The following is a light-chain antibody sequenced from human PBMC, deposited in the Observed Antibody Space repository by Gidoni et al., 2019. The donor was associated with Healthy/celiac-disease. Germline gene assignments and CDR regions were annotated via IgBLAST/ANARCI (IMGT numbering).Light chain of an antibody. CDR3: SSYAGSYWV. Sequence: QSALTQPRSVSGSPGQSVTISCTGTSSDVGGYNYVSWYQQHPGKAPKLMIYDVSKRPSGVPDRFSGSKSGNTASLTISGLQAEDEADYYCSSYAGSYWVFGGGTKLT. V-gene: IGLV2-11*01. J-gene: IGLJ3*02. CDR1: SSDVGGYNY. CDR2: DVS.